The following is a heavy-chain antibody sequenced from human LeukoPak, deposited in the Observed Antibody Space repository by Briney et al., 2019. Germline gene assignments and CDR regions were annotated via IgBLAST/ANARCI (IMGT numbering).Heavy chain of an antibody. CDR2: VYYSGST. J-gene: IGHJ4*02. Sequence: PSETLSLTCTFSDGDIYTSPYYWGWTRQPPGKGLGWIGSVYYSGSTYYNPSLKSRVTISIDTSKKQFSLKVNSVTAADTAVYYCARFFKGGDNGDYSDYWGQGTLVTVSS. CDR3: ARFFKGGDNGDYSDY. D-gene: IGHD4-17*01. V-gene: IGHV4-39*01. CDR1: DGDIYTSPYY.